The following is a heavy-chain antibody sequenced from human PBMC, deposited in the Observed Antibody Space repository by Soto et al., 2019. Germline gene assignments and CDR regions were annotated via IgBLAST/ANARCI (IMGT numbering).Heavy chain of an antibody. Sequence: LETLSLTCTVSGGSISSYYWSWIRQPPGKGLEWIGYIYYSGSTNYNPSLKSRVTISVDTSKNQFSLKLSSVTAADTGVYFCTTDLPTLIPQVDSWGQGTLVTVSS. CDR2: IYYSGST. D-gene: IGHD4-4*01. J-gene: IGHJ4*02. CDR3: TTDLPTLIPQVDS. V-gene: IGHV4-59*12. CDR1: GGSISSYY.